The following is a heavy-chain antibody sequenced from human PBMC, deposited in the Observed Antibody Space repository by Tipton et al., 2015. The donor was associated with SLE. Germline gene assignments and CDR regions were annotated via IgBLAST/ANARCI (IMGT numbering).Heavy chain of an antibody. D-gene: IGHD3-16*01. V-gene: IGHV4-34*01. CDR2: INHSGRT. J-gene: IGHJ4*02. CDR1: GGSFSGYY. CDR3: ARHLGLGINYLDY. Sequence: TLSLTCAVYGGSFSGYYWSWIRQPPGKGLEWIGEINHSGRTNYNPSLKSRVTISVDTSKNQFSLKLSFVTAADTAVYYCARHLGLGINYLDYWGQGTLVTVSS.